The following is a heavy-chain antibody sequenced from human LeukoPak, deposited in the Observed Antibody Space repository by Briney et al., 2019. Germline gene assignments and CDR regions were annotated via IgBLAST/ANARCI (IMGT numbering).Heavy chain of an antibody. CDR2: INAGNGNI. Sequence: ASVKVSCKASGYTFTSYAMHWVRQAPGQRLEWMGWINAGNGNIKYSQKFQGRVTITRDTSASTAYMELSSLRSEDTAVYYCAIAFWLAAPSVWGQGTTVTVSS. CDR1: GYTFTSYA. J-gene: IGHJ6*02. V-gene: IGHV1-3*01. CDR3: AIAFWLAAPSV. D-gene: IGHD3-9*01.